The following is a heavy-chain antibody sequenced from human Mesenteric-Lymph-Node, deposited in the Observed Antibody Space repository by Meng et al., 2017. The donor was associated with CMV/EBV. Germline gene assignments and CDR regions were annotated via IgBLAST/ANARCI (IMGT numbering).Heavy chain of an antibody. CDR3: TGDSVSNPNLDY. CDR2: IYRGDNT. J-gene: IGHJ4*02. Sequence: EVHLVVPVVGLVQPGVPLRLSCAASGFNVRDKYMSWVRQAPGKGLEWVCIIYRGDNTYYIDSVKDRFTVSRDNSKNTMYLQMNSLRVEDTAVYYCTGDSVSNPNLDYWGQGTLVTVSS. D-gene: IGHD3-10*01. V-gene: IGHV3-66*01. CDR1: GFNVRDKY.